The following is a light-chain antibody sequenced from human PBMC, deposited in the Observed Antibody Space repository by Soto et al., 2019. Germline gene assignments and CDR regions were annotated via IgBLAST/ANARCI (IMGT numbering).Light chain of an antibody. CDR2: EVS. V-gene: IGLV2-14*01. J-gene: IGLJ1*01. CDR3: SSYSISTAYL. CDR1: SSDVGGYHY. Sequence: QSVLTQPASVSGSPGQSITISCTGTSSDVGGYHYVSWYQLLPGKAPKLILLEVSIRPSGVSYRFSGSKSGNTASLTISGLQAEDEADYFCSSYSISTAYLFGTGTKV.